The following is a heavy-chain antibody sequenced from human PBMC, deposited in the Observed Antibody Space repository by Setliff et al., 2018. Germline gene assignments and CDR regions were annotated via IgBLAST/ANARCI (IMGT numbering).Heavy chain of an antibody. CDR1: GYTFTSDG. CDR3: AISTIFGVVSPTPDAFDI. D-gene: IGHD3-3*01. Sequence: SVKVSCKASGYTFTSDGISWVRQAPGQGLEWMGRIIPIFGTANYEQKFQGRVTITADKSTSTAYMELSSLRSEDTAVYYCAISTIFGVVSPTPDAFDIWGQGTMVTVSS. J-gene: IGHJ3*02. V-gene: IGHV1-69*06. CDR2: IIPIFGTA.